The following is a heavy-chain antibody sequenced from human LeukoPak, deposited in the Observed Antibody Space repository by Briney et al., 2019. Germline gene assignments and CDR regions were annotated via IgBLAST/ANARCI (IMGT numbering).Heavy chain of an antibody. J-gene: IGHJ5*02. CDR2: ISGSGGST. D-gene: IGHD1-1*01. CDR1: GFTFSSYA. CDR3: ARMGGSNWNREVNWFDP. V-gene: IGHV3-23*01. Sequence: GGSLRLSCAASGFTFSSYAMSWVRQAPGKGLEWVSAISGSGGSTYYADSVKGRFTISRDNSKNTLYLQMNSLRAEDTAVYYCARMGGSNWNREVNWFDPWGQGTLVTVSS.